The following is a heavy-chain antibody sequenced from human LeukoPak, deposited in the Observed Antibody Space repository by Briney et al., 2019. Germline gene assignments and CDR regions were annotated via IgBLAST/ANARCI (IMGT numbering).Heavy chain of an antibody. Sequence: ASVKVSCKASGYTFTSYAMHWVRQAPGQRLGWMGWINAGNGNTKYSQKFQGRVTITRDTSASTAYMELSSLRSEDTAVYYCASLSLSSDAFDIWGQGTMVTVSS. D-gene: IGHD2/OR15-2a*01. CDR2: INAGNGNT. CDR1: GYTFTSYA. V-gene: IGHV1-3*01. J-gene: IGHJ3*02. CDR3: ASLSLSSDAFDI.